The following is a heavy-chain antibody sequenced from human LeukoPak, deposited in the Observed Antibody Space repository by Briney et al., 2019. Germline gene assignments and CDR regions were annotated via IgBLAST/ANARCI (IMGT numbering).Heavy chain of an antibody. CDR3: ARDRGETIDY. D-gene: IGHD3-16*01. Sequence: PGGSLRLSCAASGFTFSSYSMMWVRQAPGKGLEWVSYISSSSSTIYYADSVKGRFTISRDNAKNSLYLQLNSLRAEDTAVYYCARDRGETIDYWGQGTLVTVSS. V-gene: IGHV3-48*01. J-gene: IGHJ4*02. CDR2: ISSSSSTI. CDR1: GFTFSSYS.